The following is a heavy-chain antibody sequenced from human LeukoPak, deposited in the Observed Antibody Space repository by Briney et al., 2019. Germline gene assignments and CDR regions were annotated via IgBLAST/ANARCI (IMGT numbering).Heavy chain of an antibody. CDR1: GYTFTSYG. CDR3: ARKFGYYDCWSGWYYFDY. V-gene: IGHV1-18*01. Sequence: ASVKVSCKASGYTFTSYGISWVRQAPGRGLEWMGWISAYNDNTNYAQKFQGRVTMTTDTSTSTAYMELRSLRSDDTAVYYCARKFGYYDCWSGWYYFDYWGQGTLVTVSS. D-gene: IGHD3-3*01. CDR2: ISAYNDNT. J-gene: IGHJ4*02.